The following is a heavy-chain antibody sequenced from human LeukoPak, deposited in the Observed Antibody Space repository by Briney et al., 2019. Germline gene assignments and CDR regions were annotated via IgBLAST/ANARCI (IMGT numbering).Heavy chain of an antibody. J-gene: IGHJ5*02. CDR2: INPSGRST. CDR1: PYTFDKYY. Sequence: ASVKISCKASPYTFDKYYIHWVRQAPGQGLEWMGVINPSGRSTSYAQQFQGRVTVTRDTSTSTVYMDLSSLRSEDLAVYYCARDSLELQRRNWFDPWGQGTLVTVSS. V-gene: IGHV1-46*02. CDR3: ARDSLELQRRNWFDP. D-gene: IGHD1-7*01.